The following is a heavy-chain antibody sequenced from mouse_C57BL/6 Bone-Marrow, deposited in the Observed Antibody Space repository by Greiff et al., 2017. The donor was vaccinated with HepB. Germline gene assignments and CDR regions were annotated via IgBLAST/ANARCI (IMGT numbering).Heavy chain of an antibody. Sequence: QVQLQQSGAELARPGASVKLSCKASGYTFTSYGISWVKQRTGQGLEWIGEIYPRSGNTYYNEKFKGKATLTADNSSSTAYMELRSLTSEDSAVYFCARGPHYYGSSYYAMDYWGQGTSVTVSS. V-gene: IGHV1-81*01. CDR3: ARGPHYYGSSYYAMDY. CDR1: GYTFTSYG. D-gene: IGHD1-1*01. J-gene: IGHJ4*01. CDR2: IYPRSGNT.